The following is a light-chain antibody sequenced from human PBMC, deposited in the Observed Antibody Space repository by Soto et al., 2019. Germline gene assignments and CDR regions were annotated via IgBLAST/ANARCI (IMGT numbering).Light chain of an antibody. J-gene: IGKJ2*01. Sequence: DIVMTQSPDSLAVSLGERATINCKSSQSILYDSNNKNYLAWYQQTPGQPPKLLIYWASTRESGVPDRFSGSGSGTDFTPAISSLQAEDLAVYYCQQYYSTPYTFGQGTKVEIK. V-gene: IGKV4-1*01. CDR3: QQYYSTPYT. CDR1: QSILYDSNNKNY. CDR2: WAS.